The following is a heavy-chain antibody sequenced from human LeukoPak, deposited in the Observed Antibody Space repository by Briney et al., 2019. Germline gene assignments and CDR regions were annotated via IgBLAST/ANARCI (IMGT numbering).Heavy chain of an antibody. J-gene: IGHJ4*02. Sequence: GSLRLSCAASGFTFSSYWISWVRQAPGKGLEWVANIKQDGSEKYYVDSVKGRFTISRDNAKNSLYLQMNSLRAEDTAVYYCARVGRYGDYDYWGQGTLVTVSS. D-gene: IGHD4-17*01. CDR2: IKQDGSEK. CDR3: ARVGRYGDYDY. V-gene: IGHV3-7*02. CDR1: GFTFSSYW.